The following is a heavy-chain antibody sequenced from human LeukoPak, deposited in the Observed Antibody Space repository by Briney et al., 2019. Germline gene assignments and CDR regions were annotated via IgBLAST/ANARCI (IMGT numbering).Heavy chain of an antibody. Sequence: PGGSLRLSCAASGFTVSSNYMSWVRQAPGKGLEWVSVIYSGGSTYYADSVEGRFTISRDNSKNTLYLQMNSPRAEDTAVYYCARELTFGMDVWGQGTTVTVSS. CDR1: GFTVSSNY. CDR3: ARELTFGMDV. D-gene: IGHD2/OR15-2a*01. CDR2: IYSGGST. V-gene: IGHV3-53*01. J-gene: IGHJ6*02.